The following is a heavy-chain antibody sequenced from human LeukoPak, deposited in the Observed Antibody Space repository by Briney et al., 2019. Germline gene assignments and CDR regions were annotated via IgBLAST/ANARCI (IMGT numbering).Heavy chain of an antibody. D-gene: IGHD2-2*01. V-gene: IGHV3-7*03. CDR1: GFTFRNYW. Sequence: RPGGSLRLSCAASGFTFRNYWMSWVRQAPGEGLEWVANIRPDGSQKYYVDSARGRFTISRDNAKSSLYLQMSSLRPEDTATYYCARDFQPRYCSSSSCSPAWSQGTTVTVSS. CDR3: ARDFQPRYCSSSSCSPA. CDR2: IRPDGSQK. J-gene: IGHJ6*02.